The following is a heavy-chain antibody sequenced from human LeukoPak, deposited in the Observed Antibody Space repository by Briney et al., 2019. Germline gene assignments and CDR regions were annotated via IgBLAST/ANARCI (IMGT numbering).Heavy chain of an antibody. CDR1: GFTFSSYW. CDR2: IKSDGST. Sequence: GGSLRLSCAASGFTFSSYWMHWVRQAPGKGLVWVSRIKSDGSTNYADSVKGRFTTSRDNAKNTVSLQMNSLRAEDTGVYYCARAPSEIGGYCPEYFRHWGQGTLVTVSS. J-gene: IGHJ1*01. V-gene: IGHV3-74*01. CDR3: ARAPSEIGGYCPEYFRH. D-gene: IGHD2-21*01.